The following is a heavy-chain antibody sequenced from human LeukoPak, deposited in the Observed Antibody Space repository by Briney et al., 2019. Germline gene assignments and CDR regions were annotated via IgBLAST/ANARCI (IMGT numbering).Heavy chain of an antibody. Sequence: SGTLSLTCAVSGASISSSYWRSWVRQPPGKGLECIGEIFHSGSINYNPSLKSRVTVSLDKSKNQFSLKLSSVTAADTAVYYCASDYYDSSCYYYPGSWGQGTLVTVSS. V-gene: IGHV4-4*02. CDR1: GASISSSYW. D-gene: IGHD3-22*01. CDR2: IFHSGSI. J-gene: IGHJ5*02. CDR3: ASDYYDSSCYYYPGS.